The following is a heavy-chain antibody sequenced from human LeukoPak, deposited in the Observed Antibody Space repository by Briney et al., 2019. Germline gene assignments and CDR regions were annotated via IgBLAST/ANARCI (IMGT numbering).Heavy chain of an antibody. CDR2: INPNSGGT. V-gene: IGHV1-2*02. CDR1: GYTFTGYY. D-gene: IGHD3-22*01. J-gene: IGHJ3*02. Sequence: ASVKVSCKASGYTFTGYYMHWVRQAPGQGLEWMGWINPNSGGTNYAQKFQGRVTMTRDTSISTAYMELSRLRSDDTAVYYCARRYYYDSSGYLGDDFDIWGQGTMVTVSS. CDR3: ARRYYYDSSGYLGDDFDI.